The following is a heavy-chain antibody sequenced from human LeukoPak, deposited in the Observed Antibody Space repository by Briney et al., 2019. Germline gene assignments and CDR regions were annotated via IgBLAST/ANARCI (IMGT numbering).Heavy chain of an antibody. D-gene: IGHD2-2*01. Sequence: ASVKVSCKASGYTFTGYYMHWVRQAPGQGLEWMGWINPNSGGTNYAQKIQGRVTMTRDTSISTAYMELSRLRSDDTAVYYCARDREYQLLFLGWFDPWGQGTLVTVSS. CDR1: GYTFTGYY. J-gene: IGHJ5*02. V-gene: IGHV1-2*02. CDR2: INPNSGGT. CDR3: ARDREYQLLFLGWFDP.